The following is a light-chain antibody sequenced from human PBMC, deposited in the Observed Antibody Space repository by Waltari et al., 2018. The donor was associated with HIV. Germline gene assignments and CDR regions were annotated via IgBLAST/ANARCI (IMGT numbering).Light chain of an antibody. J-gene: IGLJ3*02. Sequence: QAGLTQPPPVSKALRQTATPTCPGNSTNVGNPAPTWLQLRQGHPPALLSYSNNYRPSGIAERLSASRSGSTASLTITGLQPEDEADYYCSAWDSSLRAQVFGGGTKLTVL. CDR3: SAWDSSLRAQV. CDR1: STNVGNPA. V-gene: IGLV10-54*01. CDR2: SNN.